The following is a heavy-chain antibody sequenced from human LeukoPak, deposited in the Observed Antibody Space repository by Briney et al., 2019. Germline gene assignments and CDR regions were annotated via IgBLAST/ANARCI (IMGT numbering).Heavy chain of an antibody. J-gene: IGHJ4*02. CDR3: AKDLQQLVLVYYFDY. Sequence: GGSLRLSCAASGFTLSSYAMSWVRQAPGKGLEWVSAISGSGGSTYYADSVKGRFTISRDNSKNTLYLQMNSLRAEDTAVYYCAKDLQQLVLVYYFDYWGQGTLVTVSS. CDR2: ISGSGGST. V-gene: IGHV3-23*01. D-gene: IGHD6-13*01. CDR1: GFTLSSYA.